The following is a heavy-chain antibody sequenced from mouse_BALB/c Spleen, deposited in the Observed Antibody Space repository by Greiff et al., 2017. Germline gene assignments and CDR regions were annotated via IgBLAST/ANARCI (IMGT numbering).Heavy chain of an antibody. CDR1: GFTFSSFG. D-gene: IGHD2-1*01. J-gene: IGHJ4*01. Sequence: VESGGGLVQPGGSRKLSCAASGFTFSSFGMHWVRQAPEKGLEWVAYISSGSSTIYYADTVKGRFTISRDNPKNTLFLQMTSLRSEDTAMYYCARSYGNYAMDYWGQGTSVTVSS. CDR3: ARSYGNYAMDY. CDR2: ISSGSSTI. V-gene: IGHV5-17*02.